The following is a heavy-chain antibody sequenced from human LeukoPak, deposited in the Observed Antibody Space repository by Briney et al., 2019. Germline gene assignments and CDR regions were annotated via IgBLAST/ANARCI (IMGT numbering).Heavy chain of an antibody. J-gene: IGHJ4*02. Sequence: GGSLRLSCAASGFTFSSYAMSWVRQAPGKGLEWVSAISGSGGSTYYADSVKGRFTISRDNSKNTLYLQMNSLRAEDTAVYYCAKLPNPYYYDSSGYYAFDYWGQGTLVTVSS. CDR2: ISGSGGST. V-gene: IGHV3-23*01. CDR3: AKLPNPYYYDSSGYYAFDY. CDR1: GFTFSSYA. D-gene: IGHD3-22*01.